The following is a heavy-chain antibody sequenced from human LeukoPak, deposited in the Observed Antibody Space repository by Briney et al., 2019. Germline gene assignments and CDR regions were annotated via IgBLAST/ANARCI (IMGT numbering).Heavy chain of an antibody. D-gene: IGHD3-16*01. CDR1: GYTFTGYY. CDR2: INPNSGGT. J-gene: IGHJ6*03. Sequence: ASVKVSCKASGYTFTGYYMHWVRQAPGQGLEWMGWINPNSGGTNYAQKFQGRVTMTRDTSISTAYMELSSLRSEDTAVYYCAMGQVITFGGVIGRNYMDVWGKGTTVTVSS. V-gene: IGHV1-2*02. CDR3: AMGQVITFGGVIGRNYMDV.